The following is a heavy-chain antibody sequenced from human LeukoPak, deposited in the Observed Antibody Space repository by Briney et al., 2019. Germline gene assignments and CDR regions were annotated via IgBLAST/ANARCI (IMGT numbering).Heavy chain of an antibody. CDR1: GFTFSDFY. V-gene: IGHV3-11*04. J-gene: IGHJ4*02. CDR2: ISSSGTSI. CDR3: ARDFSGLDY. Sequence: GGSLRLSCAVSGFTFSDFYMSWIRQAPGKGLEWVSYISSSGTSIYYADSLKGRFTISRDNAKNSLFLQMNSLRAEDTAVYYCARDFSGLDYWGQGTLVTVSS. D-gene: IGHD1-26*01.